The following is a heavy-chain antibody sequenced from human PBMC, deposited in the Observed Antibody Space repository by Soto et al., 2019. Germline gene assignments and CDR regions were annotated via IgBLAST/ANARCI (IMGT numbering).Heavy chain of an antibody. CDR2: IYYSGST. CDR3: AREGIAAASRSIDY. Sequence: QVQLQESGPGLVKPSQTLSLTCTVSGGSISSGGYYWSWIRQHPGKGLEWSGYIYYSGSTYYNPSLKSRVTISVDTSKNQFSLKLSSVTAADTAVYYCAREGIAAASRSIDYWGQGTLVTVSS. CDR1: GGSISSGGYY. V-gene: IGHV4-31*03. D-gene: IGHD6-13*01. J-gene: IGHJ4*02.